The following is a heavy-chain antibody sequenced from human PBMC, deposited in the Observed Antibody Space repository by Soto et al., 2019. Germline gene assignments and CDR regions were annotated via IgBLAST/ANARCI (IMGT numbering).Heavy chain of an antibody. Sequence: QVQLVESGGGVVQPGRSLRLSCAASGFTFSSYGMHWVRQAPGKGLEWVAVIWYDGSNKYYADSVKGRFTISRDNSKNTLYLQMNSLRAEDTAVNYCARAQADYYGSGSYYKIYYYYYYMDVWGKGTTVTVSS. CDR1: GFTFSSYG. D-gene: IGHD3-10*01. CDR2: IWYDGSNK. V-gene: IGHV3-33*01. J-gene: IGHJ6*03. CDR3: ARAQADYYGSGSYYKIYYYYYYMDV.